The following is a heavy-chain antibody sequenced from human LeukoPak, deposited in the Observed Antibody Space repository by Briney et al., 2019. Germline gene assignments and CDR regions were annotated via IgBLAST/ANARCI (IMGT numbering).Heavy chain of an antibody. CDR2: ISSSSSYI. J-gene: IGHJ4*02. CDR3: ARVIRGYSYGTGY. V-gene: IGHV3-21*01. CDR1: GFTFSSYS. Sequence: PGGSLRLSCAASGFTFSSYSMNWVRQAPGKGLEWVSSISSSSSYIYYADSVKGRFTISRDNAKNSLYLQMNSLRAEDTAVYYCARVIRGYSYGTGYWGQGTLVTVSS. D-gene: IGHD5-18*01.